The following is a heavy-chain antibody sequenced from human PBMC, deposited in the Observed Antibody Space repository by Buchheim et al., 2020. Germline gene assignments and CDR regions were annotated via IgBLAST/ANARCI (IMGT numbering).Heavy chain of an antibody. CDR2: ISYDGSNK. V-gene: IGHV3-30*18. Sequence: VQLVESGGGLVQPGRSLRLSCAASGFTFSSYGMHWVRQAPGKGLEWVAVISYDGSNKYYADSVKGRFTISRDNSKNTLYLQMNSLRAEDTAVYYCAKDPVPGYSSGWSYFDYWGQGTL. J-gene: IGHJ4*02. CDR3: AKDPVPGYSSGWSYFDY. CDR1: GFTFSSYG. D-gene: IGHD6-19*01.